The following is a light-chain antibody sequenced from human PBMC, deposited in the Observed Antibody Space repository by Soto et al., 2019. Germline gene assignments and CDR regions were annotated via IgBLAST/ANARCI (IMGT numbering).Light chain of an antibody. CDR3: QHYGTSPAWT. J-gene: IGKJ1*01. CDR1: QSFSSN. V-gene: IGKV3-20*01. CDR2: GAF. Sequence: ELVMTQSPATLSVSPGERATLSCRASQSFSSNVAWYQQKPGQAPRLLIYGAFSRASGVPDRFSGRGSGTEFTLTISRLEPEDFAVYYCQHYGTSPAWTFGQGTKVDIK.